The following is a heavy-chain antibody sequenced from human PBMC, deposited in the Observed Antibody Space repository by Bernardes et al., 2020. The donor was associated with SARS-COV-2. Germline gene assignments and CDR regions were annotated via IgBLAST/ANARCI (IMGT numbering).Heavy chain of an antibody. CDR2: ISSNGGST. J-gene: IGHJ4*02. V-gene: IGHV3-64D*08. Sequence: GGTLLTSCSASGFTFRSSAMHWVRQAPGPGLEYVSAISSNGGSTYYADSVKGRFTISRDNSKNTLYLQMSSLRAEDTAVYYCVKEGSIAARPFYYFDYWGQGTLVTVSS. D-gene: IGHD6-6*01. CDR1: GFTFRSSA. CDR3: VKEGSIAARPFYYFDY.